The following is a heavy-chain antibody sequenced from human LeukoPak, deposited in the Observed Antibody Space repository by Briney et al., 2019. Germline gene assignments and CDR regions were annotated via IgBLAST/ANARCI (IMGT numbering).Heavy chain of an antibody. V-gene: IGHV1-8*03. CDR2: RNPKRGKT. D-gene: IGHD3-10*01. J-gene: IGHJ6*03. CDR3: ARAVRGTMVRGVAYYYYMDV. Sequence: ASVKVSCKASGYTFTSYDINWGGEATGEGGEWMGGRNPKRGKTGYAQKFQGRVTITRNTYISTDYMERSRQRAGGTAVYYCARAVRGTMVRGVAYYYYMDVWGKGTTVTVSS. CDR1: GYTFTSYD.